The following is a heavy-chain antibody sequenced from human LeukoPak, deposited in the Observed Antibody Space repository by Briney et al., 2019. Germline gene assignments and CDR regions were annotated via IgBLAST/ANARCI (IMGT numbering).Heavy chain of an antibody. CDR3: AKHVVPAAKLDAFDI. J-gene: IGHJ3*02. Sequence: PGGSLRLSCAASGFTFSKYAMSWARHAPGKGLEWVSTIRGSGDSTYYADSVKGRFTIYRDSSKNTLYLQMDSLRAEDTAIYYCAKHVVPAAKLDAFDIWGQGTMVTVSS. V-gene: IGHV3-23*01. CDR2: IRGSGDST. D-gene: IGHD2-2*01. CDR1: GFTFSKYA.